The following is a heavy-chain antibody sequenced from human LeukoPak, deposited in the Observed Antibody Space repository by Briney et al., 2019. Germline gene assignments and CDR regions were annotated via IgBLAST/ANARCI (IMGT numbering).Heavy chain of an antibody. CDR3: AKDTLGAGSGFDY. CDR2: ISGSGGST. CDR1: GFTFSSYA. D-gene: IGHD3-10*01. V-gene: IGHV3-23*01. J-gene: IGHJ4*02. Sequence: GGSLRLSCAASGFTFSSYAMSWVRQAPGKGLEWVSAISGSGGSTYHADSVKGRFTISRDNSKNTLYLQMNSLRAEDTAVYYCAKDTLGAGSGFDYWGQGTLVTISS.